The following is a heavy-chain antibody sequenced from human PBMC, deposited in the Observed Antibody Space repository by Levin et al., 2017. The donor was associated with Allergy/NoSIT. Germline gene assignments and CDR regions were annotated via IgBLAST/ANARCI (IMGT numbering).Heavy chain of an antibody. CDR1: GFTFSNYW. J-gene: IGHJ4*02. Sequence: PGGSLRLSCAASGFTFSNYWMSWVRQAPGKGLEWVANIKQDGGETYYVDSVKGRFTISRDNAKNSLYLQMNSLRAEDSAVYYCARKRGYSYGPLDYWGQGTLVTVSS. CDR3: ARKRGYSYGPLDY. CDR2: IKQDGGET. D-gene: IGHD5-18*01. V-gene: IGHV3-7*04.